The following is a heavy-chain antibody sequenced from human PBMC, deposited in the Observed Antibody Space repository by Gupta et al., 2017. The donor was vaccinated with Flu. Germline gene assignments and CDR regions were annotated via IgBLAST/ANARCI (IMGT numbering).Heavy chain of an antibody. V-gene: IGHV3-23*01. CDR2: ISGSGIST. J-gene: IGHJ4*02. D-gene: IGHD2-15*01. CDR3: AKVTPVKDNDGF. CDR1: MSDHA. Sequence: MSDHARTWVGQAPVKGLEWVSAISGSGISTYYADSVKGRFTISRDNSKNTVYLQMNSLRAEDTAVYYCAKVTPVKDNDGFWGQGTLVTVSS.